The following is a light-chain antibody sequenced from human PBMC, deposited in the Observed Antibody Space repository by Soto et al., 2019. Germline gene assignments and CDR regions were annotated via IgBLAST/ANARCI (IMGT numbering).Light chain of an antibody. CDR1: QNIINY. V-gene: IGKV1-39*01. CDR2: AAS. J-gene: IGKJ5*01. CDR3: QQTYNVPIT. Sequence: DIQMTQSPSSLSASVGDRVTLTCRASQNIINYLNWFQQKPGKAPELLIFAASSLQSGVPSRFSGSGAGTDFTLTISSLQPDDFAVYYCQQTYNVPITFGQGTRLEIK.